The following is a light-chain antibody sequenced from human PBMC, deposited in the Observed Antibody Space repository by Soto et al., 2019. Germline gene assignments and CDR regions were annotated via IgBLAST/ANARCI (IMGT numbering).Light chain of an antibody. CDR3: QQRINWPFT. CDR2: DAS. V-gene: IGKV3-11*01. Sequence: EIVLTQSPATLSLSPGERATLSCRASQSVSSYLAWYQHKPGQAPRLLIYDASIRATGFPARFSDSVSGTDFTLTISSLEHEDFAVYYCQQRINWPFTFGQGTRLEIK. CDR1: QSVSSY. J-gene: IGKJ5*01.